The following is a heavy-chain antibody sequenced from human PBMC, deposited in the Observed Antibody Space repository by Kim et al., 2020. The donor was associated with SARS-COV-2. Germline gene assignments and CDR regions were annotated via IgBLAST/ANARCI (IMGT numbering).Heavy chain of an antibody. J-gene: IGHJ4*02. CDR3: ARDPTVISQGGYFDF. V-gene: IGHV3-53*01. D-gene: IGHD4-17*01. Sequence: YADSVKGRFTISRDSSKNTLYLQMNGLRADDTAVYYCARDPTVISQGGYFDFWGQGIVVTVSS.